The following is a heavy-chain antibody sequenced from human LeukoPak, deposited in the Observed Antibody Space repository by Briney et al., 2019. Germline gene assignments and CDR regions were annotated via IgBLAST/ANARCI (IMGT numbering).Heavy chain of an antibody. Sequence: GGSLRLSCAASGFTFSGSAMHWVRQASGKGLEWVGRIRSKANSYATAYAASVKDRFTISRDESKNTAYVQMDSRKTEDTAVYYCYTDTVTPYWGQGTLVTVSS. CDR3: YTDTVTPY. D-gene: IGHD4-17*01. CDR2: IRSKANSYAT. V-gene: IGHV3-73*01. CDR1: GFTFSGSA. J-gene: IGHJ4*02.